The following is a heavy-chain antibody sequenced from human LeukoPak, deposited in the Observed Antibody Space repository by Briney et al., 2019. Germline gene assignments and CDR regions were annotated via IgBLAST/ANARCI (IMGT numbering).Heavy chain of an antibody. Sequence: QPGGSLRLSCAASGFTFSTYAMSWVRQAPGKGLEWVSVVSGTGGRTYYADSVKGRFTISRDNSKNTLYLQMNSLRAEDTAVYYCARGEMATLGYFDYWGQETLVTVSS. CDR3: ARGEMATLGYFDY. D-gene: IGHD5-24*01. V-gene: IGHV3-23*01. CDR2: VSGTGGRT. J-gene: IGHJ4*02. CDR1: GFTFSTYA.